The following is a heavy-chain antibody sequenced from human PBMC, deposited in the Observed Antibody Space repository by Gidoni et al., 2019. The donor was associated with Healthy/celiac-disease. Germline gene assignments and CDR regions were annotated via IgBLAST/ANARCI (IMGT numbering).Heavy chain of an antibody. V-gene: IGHV3-73*02. CDR2: IRSKANSYAT. J-gene: IGHJ4*02. CDR3: TGSGSSQKVAY. D-gene: IGHD3-10*01. CDR1: GFTFRGSA. Sequence: EVQLVESGGGLVQPGGSLKLYCAASGFTFRGSAMHWVRQASGKGLEWVGRIRSKANSYATAYAASVKGRFTISRDDSKNKADLQMNSLKTEDTAVYYCTGSGSSQKVAYWGQGTLVTVSS.